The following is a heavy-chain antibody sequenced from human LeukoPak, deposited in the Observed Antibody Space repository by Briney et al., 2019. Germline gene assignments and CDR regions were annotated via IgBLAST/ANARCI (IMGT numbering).Heavy chain of an antibody. CDR3: ATLVRGVNVDY. D-gene: IGHD3-10*01. V-gene: IGHV3-21*01. CDR2: ISSSSYI. CDR1: GFTFSSYS. Sequence: GGSLRLSCAASGFTFSSYSMNWVRQAPGKGLEWVSSISSSSYIYYADSVKGRFTISRDNAKNSLYLQMNSLRAEDTAVYYCATLVRGVNVDYWGQGTLVTVSS. J-gene: IGHJ4*02.